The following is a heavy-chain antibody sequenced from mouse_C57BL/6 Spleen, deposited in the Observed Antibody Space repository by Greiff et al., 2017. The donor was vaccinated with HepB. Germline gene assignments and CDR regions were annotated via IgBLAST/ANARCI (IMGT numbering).Heavy chain of an antibody. CDR3: ARKHYSNPYWYFDV. V-gene: IGHV1-9*01. J-gene: IGHJ1*03. CDR2: ILPGSGST. Sequence: QVTLKVSGAELMKPGASVKLSCKATGYTFTGYWIEWVKQRPGHGLEWIGEILPGSGSTNYNEKFKGKATFTADTSSNTAYMQLSSLTTEDSAIYYCARKHYSNPYWYFDVWGTGTTVTVSS. D-gene: IGHD2-5*01. CDR1: GYTFTGYW.